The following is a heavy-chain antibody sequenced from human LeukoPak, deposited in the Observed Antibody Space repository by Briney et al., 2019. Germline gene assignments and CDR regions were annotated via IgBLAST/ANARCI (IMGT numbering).Heavy chain of an antibody. D-gene: IGHD4-23*01. J-gene: IGHJ6*02. CDR3: ARPSSTPYYYYGMDV. V-gene: IGHV4-39*01. CDR2: IDYSGDT. Sequence: SETLSLTCTVSGDSISTSSSYWGWIRQPPGKGLEWIGSIDYSGDTYYNPSLKSRVSISVDTSKNQFSLKLTSVTAADTTVYYCARPSSTPYYYYGMDVWGQGTTVTVSS. CDR1: GDSISTSSSY.